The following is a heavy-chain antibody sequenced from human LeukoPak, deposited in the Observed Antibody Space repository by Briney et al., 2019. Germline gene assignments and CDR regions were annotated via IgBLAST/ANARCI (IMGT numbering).Heavy chain of an antibody. J-gene: IGHJ4*02. V-gene: IGHV4-61*01. CDR2: TYYSGST. CDR1: GGSVSSGSYY. D-gene: IGHD1-1*01. Sequence: PSETLSLTCTVSGGSVSSGSYYWSWIRQPPGKGLEWIGYTYYSGSTHYNPSLKSPVTISVDPSQNQFSLKLSSVTAADTPVYYCARFYGYPRHFDYWGQGTLVTVSS. CDR3: ARFYGYPRHFDY.